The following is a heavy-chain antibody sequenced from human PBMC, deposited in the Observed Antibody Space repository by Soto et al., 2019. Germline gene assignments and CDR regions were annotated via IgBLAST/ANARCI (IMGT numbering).Heavy chain of an antibody. D-gene: IGHD2-2*01. J-gene: IGHJ6*02. Sequence: GGSLRLSCAASGFTFSSYAMSWVRQTPGKGLEWVSVISGSGGSTYYADSVKGRFTISGDNSKNTLYLQMNSLRADDTAVYYCAKDHASSRTWYYYGMDVWGQGTTVTVSS. CDR2: ISGSGGST. CDR3: AKDHASSRTWYYYGMDV. CDR1: GFTFSSYA. V-gene: IGHV3-23*01.